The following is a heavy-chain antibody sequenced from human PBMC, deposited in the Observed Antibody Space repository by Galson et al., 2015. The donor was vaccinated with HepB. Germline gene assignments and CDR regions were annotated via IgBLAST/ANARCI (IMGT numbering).Heavy chain of an antibody. CDR1: GFSLATRGMS. V-gene: IGHV2-70*19. CDR3: ARIFDYYGMDA. CDR2: VDWDDDK. Sequence: PALVKPTQTLTLTCTFSGFSLATRGMSVTWVRQPPGKALEWLALVDWDDDKLYNTSLKTRLTISRDTSRNQVVLTVTNVAPLDTGTYYCARIFDYYGMDAWSQGTTVVVSS. J-gene: IGHJ6*02.